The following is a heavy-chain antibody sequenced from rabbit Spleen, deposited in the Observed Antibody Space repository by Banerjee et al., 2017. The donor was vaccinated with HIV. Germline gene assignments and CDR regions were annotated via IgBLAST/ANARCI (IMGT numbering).Heavy chain of an antibody. CDR1: GFSFSGSSY. Sequence: QQQLEESGGGLVKPGGTLTLTCTASGFSFSGSSYMCWVRQAPGKGLEWIACIEAGSSGFTYFASWAKGRFTVSKASSTAVTLQMTSLTAADTATYFCARDTSSSFSSYGMDLWGPGTLVTVS. V-gene: IGHV1S45*01. D-gene: IGHD1-1*01. CDR3: ARDTSSSFSSYGMDL. J-gene: IGHJ6*01. CDR2: IEAGSSGFT.